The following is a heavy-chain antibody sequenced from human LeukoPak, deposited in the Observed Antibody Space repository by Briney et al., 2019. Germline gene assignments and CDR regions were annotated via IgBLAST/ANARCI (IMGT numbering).Heavy chain of an antibody. D-gene: IGHD1-26*01. V-gene: IGHV4-39*01. CDR3: ARRVGANDY. J-gene: IGHJ4*02. CDR2: IYYSGST. CDR1: GGSISSSSYY. Sequence: SETLSLTCTVSGGSISSSSYYWGWIRQPPGKGLEWIGSIYYSGSTYYNPYLKSRVTISVDTSKNQFSLKLSSVTAADTAVYYCARRVGANDYWGQGTLVTVSS.